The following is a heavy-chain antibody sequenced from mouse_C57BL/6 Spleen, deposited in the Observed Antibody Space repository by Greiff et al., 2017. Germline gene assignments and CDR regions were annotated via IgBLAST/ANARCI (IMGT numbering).Heavy chain of an antibody. CDR1: GFTFSSYA. V-gene: IGHV5-4*01. J-gene: IGHJ1*03. CDR2: ISDGGSYT. D-gene: IGHD1-1*01. CDR3: ARDPLTTVVTRWYFDV. Sequence: EVNLVESGGGLVKPGGSLKLSCAASGFTFSSYAMSWVRQTPEKRLEWVATISDGGSYTYYPDNMKGRFTLARDKTKNNLYLQISRLKSEDTAMYYCARDPLTTVVTRWYFDVWGTGTTVTVSS.